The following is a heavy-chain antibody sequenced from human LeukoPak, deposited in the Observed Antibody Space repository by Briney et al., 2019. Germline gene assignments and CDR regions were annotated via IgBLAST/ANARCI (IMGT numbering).Heavy chain of an antibody. D-gene: IGHD5-18*01. V-gene: IGHV3-9*03. CDR3: AKDGGYSYGLRHAFDI. J-gene: IGHJ3*02. Sequence: GGSLRLSCAASGFTFDDYAMHWVRQAPGKGLEWVSGISWNSGSIGYADSVKGRFTISRDNAKNSLYLQMNSLRAEDMALYYCAKDGGYSYGLRHAFDIWGQGTMVTVSS. CDR1: GFTFDDYA. CDR2: ISWNSGSI.